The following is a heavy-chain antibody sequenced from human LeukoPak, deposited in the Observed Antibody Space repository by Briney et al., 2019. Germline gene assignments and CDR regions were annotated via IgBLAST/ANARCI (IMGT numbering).Heavy chain of an antibody. CDR1: GGSISSSSYY. J-gene: IGHJ3*02. Sequence: SETLSLTCTVSGGSISSSSYYWGWIRQPPGKGLEWIGSTYYSGSTYYNPSLKSRVTISVDTSKNQFSLKLSSVTAADTAVYYCALRSPGEKHAFDIWGQGTMVTVSS. D-gene: IGHD3-10*01. CDR3: ALRSPGEKHAFDI. CDR2: TYYSGST. V-gene: IGHV4-39*07.